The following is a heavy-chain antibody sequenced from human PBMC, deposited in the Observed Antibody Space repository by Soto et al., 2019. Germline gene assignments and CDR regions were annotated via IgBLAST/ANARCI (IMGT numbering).Heavy chain of an antibody. CDR3: ARVLFGSNCWFDP. V-gene: IGHV4-59*01. CDR2: IYYSGST. D-gene: IGHD3-16*01. Sequence: SDTLSLTCTVSGGSISSYYWSWIRQPPGKGLEWIGYIYYSGSTNYNPSLKSRVTISVDTSKNQFSLKLSSVTAADTAVYYCARVLFGSNCWFDPWGQGTLVNVSS. J-gene: IGHJ5*02. CDR1: GGSISSYY.